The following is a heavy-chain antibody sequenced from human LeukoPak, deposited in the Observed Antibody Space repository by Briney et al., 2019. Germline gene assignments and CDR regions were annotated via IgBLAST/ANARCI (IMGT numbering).Heavy chain of an antibody. CDR1: GFTFSSYA. J-gene: IGHJ6*04. CDR2: IYSGGST. Sequence: PGGSLRLSCAASGFTFSSYAMHWVRQAPGKGLEWVSVIYSGGSTYYADSVKGRFTISRGNSKNTLYLQMNSLRAEDTAVYYCARERAYYGSGTSYGMDVWGKGTTVTVSS. CDR3: ARERAYYGSGTSYGMDV. V-gene: IGHV3-53*01. D-gene: IGHD3-10*01.